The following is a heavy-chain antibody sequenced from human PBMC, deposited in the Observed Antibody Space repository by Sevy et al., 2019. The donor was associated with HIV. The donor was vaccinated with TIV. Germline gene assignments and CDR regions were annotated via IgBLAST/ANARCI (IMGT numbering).Heavy chain of an antibody. J-gene: IGHJ6*02. D-gene: IGHD2-2*01. Sequence: SETLSLTCTVSGGSISSYYWSWIRQPPGKGLEWIGYIYYSGSTNYYPSLKSRVTISVDTSKNQFSLKLSSVTAADTAVYYCARGGCSSASCYAYYYYGMDVWGQGTTVTVSS. V-gene: IGHV4-59*01. CDR3: ARGGCSSASCYAYYYYGMDV. CDR2: IYYSGST. CDR1: GGSISSYY.